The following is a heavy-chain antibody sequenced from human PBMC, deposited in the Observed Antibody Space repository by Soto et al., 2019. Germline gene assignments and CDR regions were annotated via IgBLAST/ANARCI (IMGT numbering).Heavy chain of an antibody. CDR1: GGTFRSFA. V-gene: IGHV1-69*13. CDR2: ITPLFGTT. CDR3: ARRGIAAAGTWYKWFDP. Sequence: SVKVSCKASGGTFRSFAFSWVLQAPGDGLEWVGGITPLFGTTNYAEKLQGRVTITADESTSTAYMELSSLRSEDTAVYYCARRGIAAAGTWYKWFDPWGQGTSVTVAS. J-gene: IGHJ5*02. D-gene: IGHD6-13*01.